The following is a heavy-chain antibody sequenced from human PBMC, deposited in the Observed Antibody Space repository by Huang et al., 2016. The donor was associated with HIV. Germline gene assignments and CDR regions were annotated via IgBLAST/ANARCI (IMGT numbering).Heavy chain of an antibody. CDR3: ARDFSSGWLDY. Sequence: QVQLVQSGAEVKTPGASVKVSCKASGYKFISYDISWVRQAPGQGLEWMGWIIVYNGYTNYAQNLQGRVTVTTDTSTNTAYLELRDLRSDDTAIYYWARDFSSGWLDYWGQGTLVIVSS. D-gene: IGHD6-19*01. V-gene: IGHV1-18*01. CDR1: GYKFISYD. CDR2: IIVYNGYT. J-gene: IGHJ4*02.